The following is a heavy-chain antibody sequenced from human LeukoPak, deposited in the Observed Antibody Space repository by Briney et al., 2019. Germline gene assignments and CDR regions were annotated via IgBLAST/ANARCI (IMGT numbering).Heavy chain of an antibody. J-gene: IGHJ6*02. Sequence: GGSLRLSCAASGFTFSSYAMSWVRQAPGKGLEWVSAISGSGGSTYYADSVKGRFTISRDNSKNTLCLQMNSLRAEDTAVYYCVKDRGGSPFYGMDVWGQGTTVTVSS. CDR1: GFTFSSYA. CDR2: ISGSGGST. V-gene: IGHV3-23*01. CDR3: VKDRGGSPFYGMDV. D-gene: IGHD1-26*01.